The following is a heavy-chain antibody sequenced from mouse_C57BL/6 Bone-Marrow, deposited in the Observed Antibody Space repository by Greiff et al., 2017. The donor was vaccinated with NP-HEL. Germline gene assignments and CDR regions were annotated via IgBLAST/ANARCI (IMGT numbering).Heavy chain of an antibody. CDR2: ISDGGSYT. Sequence: DVQLQESGGGLVKPGGSLKLSCAASGFTFSSYAMSWVRQTPEKRLEWVATISDGGSYTYYPDNVKGRFTISRDNAKNNLYLQMSHLKSEDTAMYYCARDYDYDPYYFDYWGQGTTLTVSS. CDR1: GFTFSSYA. D-gene: IGHD2-4*01. V-gene: IGHV5-4*01. J-gene: IGHJ2*01. CDR3: ARDYDYDPYYFDY.